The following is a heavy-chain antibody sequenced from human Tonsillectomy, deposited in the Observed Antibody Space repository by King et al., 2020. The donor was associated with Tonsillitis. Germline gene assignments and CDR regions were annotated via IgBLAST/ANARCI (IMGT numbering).Heavy chain of an antibody. CDR3: AAGGRGQAGYYYYGMDV. D-gene: IGHD6-19*01. Sequence: QLVESGPEVKKPGTSVKVSCKASGFTFTSSAVQWVRQARGQRLEWIGWIVVGSGNTNYAQKFQERVTITRDMSTSTAYMELSSLRSEDTAVYYCAAGGRGQAGYYYYGMDVWGQGTTVTVSS. CDR2: IVVGSGNT. J-gene: IGHJ6*02. CDR1: GFTFTSSA. V-gene: IGHV1-58*01.